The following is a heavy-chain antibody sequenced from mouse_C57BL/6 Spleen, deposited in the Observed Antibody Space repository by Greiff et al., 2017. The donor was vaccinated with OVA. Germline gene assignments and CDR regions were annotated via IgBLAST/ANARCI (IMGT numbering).Heavy chain of an antibody. CDR2: IDPSDSET. CDR3: ARGGAYGGDYFDY. Sequence: VQLQQPGAELVRPGSSVKLSCKASGYTFTSYWMHWVKQRPIQGLEWIGNIDPSDSETHYNQKFKDKATLTVDKSSSTAYMQLSSLTSEDSAVYDCARGGAYGGDYFDYWGQGTTLTVSS. J-gene: IGHJ2*01. CDR1: GYTFTSYW. D-gene: IGHD1-1*01. V-gene: IGHV1-52*01.